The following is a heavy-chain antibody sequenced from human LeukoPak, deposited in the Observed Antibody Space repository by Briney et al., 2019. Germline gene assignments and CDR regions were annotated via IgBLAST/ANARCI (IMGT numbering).Heavy chain of an antibody. Sequence: ASVKVSCKASGYTFTGYYMHWVRQAPGQGLEWMGWINPNSGGTNYAQKFQGRVTMTRDTSISTAYMELSRLRSDDTAVYYCARATYYYDSSGYSSWGQGTLVTVSS. V-gene: IGHV1-2*02. CDR3: ARATYYYDSSGYSS. J-gene: IGHJ4*02. D-gene: IGHD3-22*01. CDR1: GYTFTGYY. CDR2: INPNSGGT.